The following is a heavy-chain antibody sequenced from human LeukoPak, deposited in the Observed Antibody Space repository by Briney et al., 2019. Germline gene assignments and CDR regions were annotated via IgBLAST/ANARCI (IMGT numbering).Heavy chain of an antibody. CDR2: FNPRDGET. D-gene: IGHD2-2*02. J-gene: IGHJ4*02. CDR3: ATSDRQFCSTTSCYMPFDY. CDR1: GFSLTELS. Sequence: GASVRVSCKVSGFSLTELSMHWVRQAPGKGPEWMGGFNPRDGETYFAQNFQGRVTLTEDTSTDTSSMELRSLKSDDTAVYYCATSDRQFCSTTSCYMPFDYWGQGTLVIVSS. V-gene: IGHV1-24*01.